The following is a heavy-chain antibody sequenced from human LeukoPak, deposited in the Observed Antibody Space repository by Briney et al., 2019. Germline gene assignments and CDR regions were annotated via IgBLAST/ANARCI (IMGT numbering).Heavy chain of an antibody. CDR1: GYTFTGYY. CDR3: AREYCSSTSCYGRRGFDP. Sequence: GASVKVSCKASGYTFTGYYMHWVQQAPGQGLEWMGWINPNSGGTNYAQKFQGRVTMTRDTSISTAYMELSRLRSDDTAVYYCAREYCSSTSCYGRRGFDPWGQGTLVTVSS. D-gene: IGHD2-2*01. CDR2: INPNSGGT. V-gene: IGHV1-2*02. J-gene: IGHJ5*02.